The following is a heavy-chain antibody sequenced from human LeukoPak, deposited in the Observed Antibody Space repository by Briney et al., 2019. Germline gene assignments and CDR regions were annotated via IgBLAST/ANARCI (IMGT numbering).Heavy chain of an antibody. CDR2: ISAYNGNT. D-gene: IGHD3-10*01. CDR3: ARGVHTMVRGVRLSYFDY. V-gene: IGHV1-18*01. CDR1: GYTFTSYG. Sequence: ASVKVSCKASGYTFTSYGISWVRQSPGQGLEWMGWISAYNGNTNYAQKLQGRVTMTTDTSTSTAYMELRSLRSDDTAVYYCARGVHTMVRGVRLSYFDYWGQGTLVTVSS. J-gene: IGHJ4*02.